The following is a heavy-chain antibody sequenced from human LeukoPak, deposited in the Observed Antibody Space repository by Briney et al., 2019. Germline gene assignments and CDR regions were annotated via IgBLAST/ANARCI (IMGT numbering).Heavy chain of an antibody. CDR2: INPNSGGT. V-gene: IGHV1-2*02. CDR3: ARPKRYYGSGEGFDP. Sequence: ASVKVSCKASGYTFSSYAISWVRQAPGQGLEWMGWINPNSGGTNYAQKFQGRVTMTRDTSISTAYMELSRLRSDDTAVYYCARPKRYYGSGEGFDPWGQGTLVTVSS. CDR1: GYTFSSYA. D-gene: IGHD3-10*01. J-gene: IGHJ5*02.